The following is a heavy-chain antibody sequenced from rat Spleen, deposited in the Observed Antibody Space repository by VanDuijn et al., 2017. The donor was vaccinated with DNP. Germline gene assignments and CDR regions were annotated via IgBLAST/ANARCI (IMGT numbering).Heavy chain of an antibody. CDR3: TSTPHIETHAPFDY. CDR1: GFTFSNYD. J-gene: IGHJ2*01. CDR2: ISYDGSST. D-gene: IGHD3-8*01. Sequence: EVQLVESGGGLVQPGRSLKLSCAASGFTFSNYDMAWVRQAPTKGLEWVASISYDGSSTYYRDSVKGRFSLSRDNAKSTLYLQVNSLRSEDTATYYCTSTPHIETHAPFDYWCQRVMLTVSS. V-gene: IGHV5-20*01.